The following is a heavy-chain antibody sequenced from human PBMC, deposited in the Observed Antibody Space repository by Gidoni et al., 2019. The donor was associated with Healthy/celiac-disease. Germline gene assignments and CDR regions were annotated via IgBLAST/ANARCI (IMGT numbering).Heavy chain of an antibody. CDR2: ISGSGGST. CDR3: AKDLGGYCSSTSCYVFDY. D-gene: IGHD2-2*01. J-gene: IGHJ4*02. V-gene: IGHV3-23*01. CDR1: GFTFSSYA. Sequence: EVQLLESGGGLVQPGGSLRLSCAASGFTFSSYAMSWVRQAPGKGLEWVSAISGSGGSTYYADSVKGRFTISRDNSKNTLYLQMNSLRAEDTAVYYCAKDLGGYCSSTSCYVFDYWGQGTLVTVSS.